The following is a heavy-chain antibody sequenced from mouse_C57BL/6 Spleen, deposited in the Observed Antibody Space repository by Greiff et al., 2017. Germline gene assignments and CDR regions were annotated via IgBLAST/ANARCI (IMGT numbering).Heavy chain of an antibody. CDR1: GYTFTSYW. V-gene: IGHV1-7*01. J-gene: IGHJ3*01. CDR2: INPSSGYT. CDR3: ARPYYDYDVWFAY. D-gene: IGHD2-4*01. Sequence: VQLQQSGAELAKPGASVKLSCKASGYTFTSYWMHWVKQRPGQGLEWIGYINPSSGYTKYNQKFKDKATLTADKSSSTAYMQLSSLTYEDSAVYYCARPYYDYDVWFAYGGQGTLGTVSA.